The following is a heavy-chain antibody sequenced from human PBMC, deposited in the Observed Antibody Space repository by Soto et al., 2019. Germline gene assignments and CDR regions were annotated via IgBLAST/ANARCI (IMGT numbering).Heavy chain of an antibody. CDR1: GYTFTSYY. CDR3: ARDASRLGIAARP. CDR2: INPSGGST. Sequence: ASVKVSCKASGYTFTSYYMHWVRQAPGQGLEWMGIINPSGGSTSYAQKFQGRVTMTRDTSTSTVYMELSSLRSEDTAVYYCARDASRLGIAARPWGQGTLVTVPQ. V-gene: IGHV1-46*01. J-gene: IGHJ4*02. D-gene: IGHD6-6*01.